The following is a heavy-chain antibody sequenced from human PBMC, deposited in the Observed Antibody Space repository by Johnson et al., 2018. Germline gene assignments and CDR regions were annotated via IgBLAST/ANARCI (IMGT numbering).Heavy chain of an antibody. CDR3: ARWSVFGYYFDL. J-gene: IGHJ4*02. D-gene: IGHD3-10*01. V-gene: IGHV3-33*01. CDR1: GFTGVTFSNYG. CDR2: IWYDGSNK. Sequence: QVQLVESGGDVVQPGRSLRLSCVASGFTGVTFSNYGMHWVRKAPGKGLEWVAGIWYDGSNKYYADSVKGRFTISRYNSQNRLYLKMNSLRAEEKASYYCARWSVFGYYFDLWGQGTLVTVSS.